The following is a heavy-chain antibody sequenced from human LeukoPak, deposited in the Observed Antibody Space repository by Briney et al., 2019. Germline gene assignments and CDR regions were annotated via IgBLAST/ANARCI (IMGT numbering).Heavy chain of an antibody. CDR1: GDSISSGTYS. Sequence: SQTLSLTCTVSGDSISSGTYSWTWIRQPAGKGLEWIGGISTSGNTKFHPSLKSRVTMSLDTSENHFSLNIESVTAADTAVYYCARENEEIYSPSWGLYDYRYNTDVWGRGTTVTVSS. CDR3: ARENEEIYSPSWGLYDYRYNTDV. J-gene: IGHJ6*03. V-gene: IGHV4-61*02. D-gene: IGHD6-13*01. CDR2: ISTSGNT.